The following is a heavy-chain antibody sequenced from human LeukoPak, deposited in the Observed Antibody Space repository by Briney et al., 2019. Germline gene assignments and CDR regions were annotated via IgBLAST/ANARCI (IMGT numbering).Heavy chain of an antibody. CDR3: ARDREGSLDAFDI. J-gene: IGHJ3*02. CDR1: GYSFTSYW. CDR2: IYPGDSDT. D-gene: IGHD1-14*01. Sequence: GESLKISCKGSGYSFTSYWIGWVRQMPGKGPEWMGIIYPGDSDTRYSPSFQGQVTISADKSISTAYLQWSSLKASDTAMYYCARDREGSLDAFDIWGQGTMVTVSS. V-gene: IGHV5-51*01.